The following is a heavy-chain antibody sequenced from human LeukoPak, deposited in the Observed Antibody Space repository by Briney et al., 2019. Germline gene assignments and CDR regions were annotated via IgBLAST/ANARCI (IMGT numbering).Heavy chain of an antibody. Sequence: ASLKISCKGSGYSFPSYWIGWVRQMPGKGLEWLGIISPSDSNTRYSPSFQGQVTISADKYISTAYLQGSSLKASDTAMYCCARARTVVIDEAIDMWGQGTMVTVSS. J-gene: IGHJ3*02. D-gene: IGHD4-23*01. CDR3: ARARTVVIDEAIDM. CDR2: ISPSDSNT. V-gene: IGHV5-51*01. CDR1: GYSFPSYW.